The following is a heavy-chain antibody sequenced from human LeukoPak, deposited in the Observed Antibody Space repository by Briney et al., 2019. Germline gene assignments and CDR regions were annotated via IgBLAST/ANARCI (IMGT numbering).Heavy chain of an antibody. V-gene: IGHV3-23*01. D-gene: IGHD3-22*01. CDR2: ISGSGGST. J-gene: IGHJ4*02. Sequence: GGSLRLSCAASGFTFSSYAMSWVRQAPGKGLEWVSAISGSGGSTSYADSVKGRFTISRDNSKNTLYLQMNSLRAEDTAVYYCATRRITMIVEYYFDYWGQGTLVTVS. CDR3: ATRRITMIVEYYFDY. CDR1: GFTFSSYA.